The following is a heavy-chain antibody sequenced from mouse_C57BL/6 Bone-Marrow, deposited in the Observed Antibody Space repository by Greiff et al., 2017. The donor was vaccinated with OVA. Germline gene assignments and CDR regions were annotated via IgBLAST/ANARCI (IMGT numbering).Heavy chain of an antibody. CDR3: ALLSPFAY. J-gene: IGHJ3*01. V-gene: IGHV1-22*01. D-gene: IGHD2-10*01. CDR2: INPNNGGT. CDR1: GYTFTDYN. Sequence: EVQLQQSGPELVKPGASVKMSCKASGYTFTDYNMHWVKQSPGKSLEWIGYINPNNGGTSSNQKFKGKATLTVNKSSSTAYMELRSLTAEDAAVYYCALLSPFAYWGQGTLVTVSA.